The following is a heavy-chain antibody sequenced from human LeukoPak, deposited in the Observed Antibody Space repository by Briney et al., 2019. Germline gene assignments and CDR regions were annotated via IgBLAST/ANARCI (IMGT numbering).Heavy chain of an antibody. CDR3: ASVAESSGYYDSSGYPGAFDI. CDR2: IIPIFGTA. D-gene: IGHD3-22*01. Sequence: SVKVSCKASGATFSIYTISWVRQAPGPGLEWVGGIIPIFGTANYAQKFQGRGTITADESTSTAYMELSSLRSEDTAVYYCASVAESSGYYDSSGYPGAFDIWGQGTMVTVSS. J-gene: IGHJ3*02. V-gene: IGHV1-69*01. CDR1: GATFSIYT.